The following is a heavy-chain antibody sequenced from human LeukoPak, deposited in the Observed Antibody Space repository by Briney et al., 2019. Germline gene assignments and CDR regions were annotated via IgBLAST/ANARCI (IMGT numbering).Heavy chain of an antibody. CDR2: ISGSGGST. CDR1: GFTFSSYG. D-gene: IGHD6-13*01. J-gene: IGHJ2*01. CDR3: AREMGDKYSSSWALDL. Sequence: GGSLRLSCAASGFTFSSYGMSWVRQAPGKGLDWVSAISGSGGSTYYPGSVKGRFTISRENAKNSLYLQMNSLRAGDTAVYYCAREMGDKYSSSWALDLWGRGTLVTVSS. V-gene: IGHV3-23*01.